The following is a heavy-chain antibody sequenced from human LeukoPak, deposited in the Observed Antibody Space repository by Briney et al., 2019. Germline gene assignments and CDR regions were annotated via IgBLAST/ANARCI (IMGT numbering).Heavy chain of an antibody. CDR1: GGSFSGYY. CDR2: INHSGST. J-gene: IGHJ4*02. V-gene: IGHV4-34*01. Sequence: PSETLSLTCAAYGGSFSGYYWSWIRQPPGKGLEWIGEINHSGSTNYNPSLKSRVTISVDTSKNQFSLKLSSVTAADTAVYYCARSPRQVVPFFDYWGQGTLVTVSS. CDR3: ARSPRQVVPFFDY. D-gene: IGHD2-2*01.